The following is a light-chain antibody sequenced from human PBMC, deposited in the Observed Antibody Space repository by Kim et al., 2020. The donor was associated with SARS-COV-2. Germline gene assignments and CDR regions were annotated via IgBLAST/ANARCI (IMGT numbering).Light chain of an antibody. CDR1: QSVGSN. V-gene: IGKV3-15*01. CDR2: GAS. Sequence: EIVMTQSPATVSVSPGERATLSCRASQSVGSNLAWYQKKPGQAPRLLLYGASTRATGIPARFSGIGSGTEFSLTISSLQSEDVAVYYCQQFYKWPPITFGQGTRLEIK. J-gene: IGKJ5*01. CDR3: QQFYKWPPIT.